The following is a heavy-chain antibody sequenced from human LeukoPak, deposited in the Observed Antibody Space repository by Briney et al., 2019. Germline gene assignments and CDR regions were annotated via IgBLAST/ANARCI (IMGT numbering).Heavy chain of an antibody. CDR3: ARGSSRGVAYFDY. V-gene: IGHV1-8*01. J-gene: IGHJ4*02. D-gene: IGHD5-12*01. CDR2: MNPNSGNT. CDR1: GYTFTSYD. Sequence: GASVKVSCKASGYTFTSYDINWVRQATGQGLEWMGWMNPNSGNTGYAQKFQGRVTITADESTSTAYMELSSLRSEDTAVYYCARGSSRGVAYFDYWGQGTLVTVSS.